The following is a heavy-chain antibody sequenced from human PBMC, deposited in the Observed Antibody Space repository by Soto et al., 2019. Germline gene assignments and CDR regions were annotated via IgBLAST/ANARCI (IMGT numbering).Heavy chain of an antibody. CDR1: GGSISSGGYS. CDR3: AAGGGLPRYY. Sequence: QLQLQESGSGLVKPSQTLSLTCAVSGGSISSGGYSWSWIRQPPGKGLEWIGDIYRSGSTSYNPSLKSRVTISVDRSKNQFSLKLSSVTAADTAVYYCAAGGGLPRYYWGQGTLVTVSS. J-gene: IGHJ4*02. CDR2: IYRSGST. D-gene: IGHD5-12*01. V-gene: IGHV4-30-2*01.